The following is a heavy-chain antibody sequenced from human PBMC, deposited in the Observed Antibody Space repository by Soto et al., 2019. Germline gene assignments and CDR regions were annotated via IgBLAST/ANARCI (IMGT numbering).Heavy chain of an antibody. V-gene: IGHV4-59*12. CDR3: AREGDYKYFDY. CDR2: ISYTGST. Sequence: SETLSLTFSVSGGSISSYYWGWIRQPPGKGLEWIGYISYTGSTDYSPSLKSRVTISVDTSKNQFSLKVRSVTAADTAVYYCAREGDYKYFDYWGQGTLVTVSS. D-gene: IGHD4-4*01. J-gene: IGHJ4*02. CDR1: GGSISSYY.